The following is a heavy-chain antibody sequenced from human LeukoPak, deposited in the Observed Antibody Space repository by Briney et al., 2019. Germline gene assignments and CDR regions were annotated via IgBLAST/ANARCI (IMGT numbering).Heavy chain of an antibody. CDR1: GFTFSSYA. V-gene: IGHV3-23*01. J-gene: IGHJ5*02. D-gene: IGHD3-10*01. CDR2: ISGSGGRT. Sequence: PGGSLRLSCAASGFTFSSYAMSWVRQAPGKGLEWVSVISGSGGRTYYADSVKGRFTISRDNAKNSLYLQMNSLRAEDTAVYYCASLYGSGPNWFDPWGQGTLVTVSS. CDR3: ASLYGSGPNWFDP.